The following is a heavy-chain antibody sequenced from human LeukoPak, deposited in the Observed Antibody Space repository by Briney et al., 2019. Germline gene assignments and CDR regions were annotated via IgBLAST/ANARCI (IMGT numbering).Heavy chain of an antibody. CDR3: ARARSSYGYGDAFDI. V-gene: IGHV3-30*19. J-gene: IGHJ3*02. Sequence: QPGGSLRLSCAASGFTFSSYGMNWVRQAPGKGLEWVAVISYDGSSKYYADSVKGRFTISRDNSKNTLYLQMNSLRAEDTAVYYCARARSSYGYGDAFDIWGQGTMVTVSS. CDR1: GFTFSSYG. D-gene: IGHD5-18*01. CDR2: ISYDGSSK.